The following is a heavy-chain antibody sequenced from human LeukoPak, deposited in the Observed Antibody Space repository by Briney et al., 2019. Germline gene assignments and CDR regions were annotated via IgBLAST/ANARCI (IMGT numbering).Heavy chain of an antibody. Sequence: GGSLRLSCAASGFTFSSYWMHWVRQAPGKGLVWVSRLNTDGSSTTYADSVKGRFTISRDNAKNTLYLQMNSLRAEDTAVYYCATQASVGYWGQGTLVTVSS. CDR3: ATQASVGY. V-gene: IGHV3-74*01. CDR1: GFTFSSYW. J-gene: IGHJ4*02. D-gene: IGHD1-26*01. CDR2: LNTDGSST.